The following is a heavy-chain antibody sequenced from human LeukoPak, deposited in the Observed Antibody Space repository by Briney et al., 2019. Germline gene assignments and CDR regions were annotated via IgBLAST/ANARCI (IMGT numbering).Heavy chain of an antibody. Sequence: SETLSLTCTVSGGSISSYYWSWIRQPAGKGLEWIGRIYTSGSTNYNPSLKSRLTISVDTSKNQFSLRLSSVTAADTAIYYCARHGGGGESYPRVFDYWGRGKLVTVSS. CDR1: GGSISSYY. CDR3: ARHGGGGESYPRVFDY. J-gene: IGHJ4*02. CDR2: IYTSGST. V-gene: IGHV4-4*07. D-gene: IGHD3-16*01.